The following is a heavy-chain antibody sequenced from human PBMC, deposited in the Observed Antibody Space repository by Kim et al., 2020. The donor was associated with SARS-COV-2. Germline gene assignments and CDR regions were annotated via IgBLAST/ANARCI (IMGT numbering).Heavy chain of an antibody. CDR1: GYAFKTYA. D-gene: IGHD6-25*01. Sequence: ASVKVSCKASGYAFKTYAINWVRQAPGQGLEWVGWLNTNTGKPTYAQGFTERFVLSLDTSASTAYLQNSGLRANDTAVYYCARVPGYTISAAGTPDYWGQGTLVTVSS. CDR2: LNTNTGKP. CDR3: ARVPGYTISAAGTPDY. J-gene: IGHJ4*02. V-gene: IGHV7-4-1*02.